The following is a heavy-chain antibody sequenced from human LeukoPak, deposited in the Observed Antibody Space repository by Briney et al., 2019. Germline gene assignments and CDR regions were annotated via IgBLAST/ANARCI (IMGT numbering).Heavy chain of an antibody. V-gene: IGHV3-53*01. Sequence: GGSLRLSCAASAFTVSSNYMSWVRQAPGKGLEWVSVIYSGGSTYHTDSVKGRFTISRDNSKNTLYLQMNNLRAEDTAVYYCATGGYYYDSRGYSPFDYWGQGTLVTVSS. J-gene: IGHJ4*02. CDR1: AFTVSSNY. CDR3: ATGGYYYDSRGYSPFDY. D-gene: IGHD3-22*01. CDR2: IYSGGST.